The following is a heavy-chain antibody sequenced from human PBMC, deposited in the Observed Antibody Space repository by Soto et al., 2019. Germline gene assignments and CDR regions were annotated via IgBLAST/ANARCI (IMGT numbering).Heavy chain of an antibody. J-gene: IGHJ4*02. Sequence: QVQLVQSGAEVKKPGASVKVSCKASGYTFSKYVISWVRRAPGQGLEWMGWISTHSGNTNYAQKFQDRATLTTDTSTSTAYMELTSLRSDDTALYFCARVSGGNYGDYEFAYWGQGTLVTVSS. CDR1: GYTFSKYV. CDR2: ISTHSGNT. CDR3: ARVSGGNYGDYEFAY. D-gene: IGHD4-17*01. V-gene: IGHV1-18*01.